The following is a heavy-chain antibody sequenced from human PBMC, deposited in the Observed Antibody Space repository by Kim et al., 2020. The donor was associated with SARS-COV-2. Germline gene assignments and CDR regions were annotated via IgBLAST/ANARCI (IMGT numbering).Heavy chain of an antibody. V-gene: IGHV1-46*01. Sequence: SYAQKFQGRVTMTRDTSTSTVYMELSSLRSEDTAVYYCARIAVAGNWFDPWGQGTLVTVSS. D-gene: IGHD6-19*01. CDR3: ARIAVAGNWFDP. J-gene: IGHJ5*02.